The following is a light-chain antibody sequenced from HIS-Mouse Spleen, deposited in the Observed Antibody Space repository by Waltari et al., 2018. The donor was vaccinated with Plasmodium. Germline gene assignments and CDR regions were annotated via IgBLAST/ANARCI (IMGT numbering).Light chain of an antibody. CDR3: SSYTSSSTLEV. V-gene: IGLV2-14*01. CDR2: EVS. Sequence: QSALNQPASVSGSPGQAITISCTRTSSDVDGYNYVAWYQPHPGKAPKLMIYEVSNRPSGVSHRFSGSKSGNTASLTISGLQAEDEADYYCSSYTSSSTLEVFGGGTKLTVL. CDR1: SSDVDGYNY. J-gene: IGLJ3*02.